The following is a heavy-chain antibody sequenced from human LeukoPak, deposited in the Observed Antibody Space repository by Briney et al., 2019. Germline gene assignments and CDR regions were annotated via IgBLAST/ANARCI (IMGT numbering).Heavy chain of an antibody. V-gene: IGHV4-39*01. D-gene: IGHD4-23*01. CDR1: GGSISSSSYY. J-gene: IGHJ4*02. CDR3: ARHPSGGNRAHFDY. Sequence: PSETLSLTCTVSGGSISSSSYYWGWIRQPPGEGLEWIGSLYYSGSTYYNPSLKSRVTISVDTSKNQFSLKLSSATAADTAVYYCARHPSGGNRAHFDYWGQGTLVTVSS. CDR2: LYYSGST.